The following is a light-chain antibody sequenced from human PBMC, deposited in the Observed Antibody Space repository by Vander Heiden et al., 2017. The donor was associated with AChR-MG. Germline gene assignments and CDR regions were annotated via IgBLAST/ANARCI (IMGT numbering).Light chain of an antibody. CDR2: GAS. CDR1: QIISSNY. J-gene: IGKJ1*01. Sequence: IVLTQSPSTLSPSPGDTVTLSCRASQIISSNYLAWYQHRPGQAPTLLIYGASSRATGIPARFSGSGSGTDFTLTISRLESEDFAVYYCQQYGSSPRTFGQGTRVEI. V-gene: IGKV3-20*01. CDR3: QQYGSSPRT.